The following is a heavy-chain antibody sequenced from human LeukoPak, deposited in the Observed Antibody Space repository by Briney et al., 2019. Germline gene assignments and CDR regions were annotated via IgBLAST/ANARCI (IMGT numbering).Heavy chain of an antibody. Sequence: PSETLSLTCTVSGGSISNSSYYWGWIRQPPGKGLEWIGAIYYSGSTYFDPSLKSRVTMSVDTSKNQFSLKLTSVAATDTAVYFCARQYYDILTGYPYYFDYWGQGTLVTVSS. J-gene: IGHJ4*02. CDR1: GGSISNSSYY. D-gene: IGHD3-9*01. CDR3: ARQYYDILTGYPYYFDY. V-gene: IGHV4-39*01. CDR2: IYYSGST.